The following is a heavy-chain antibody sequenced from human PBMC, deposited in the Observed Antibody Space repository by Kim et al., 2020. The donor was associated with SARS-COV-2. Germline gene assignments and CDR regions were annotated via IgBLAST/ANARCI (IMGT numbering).Heavy chain of an antibody. Sequence: YSPSLKSRVSISVDTSKNQFSLRLSSVTAADTAVYYCARGHGYWGGVFDVWGQGTMVTVSS. J-gene: IGHJ3*01. D-gene: IGHD3-22*01. CDR3: ARGHGYWGGVFDV. V-gene: IGHV4-31*02.